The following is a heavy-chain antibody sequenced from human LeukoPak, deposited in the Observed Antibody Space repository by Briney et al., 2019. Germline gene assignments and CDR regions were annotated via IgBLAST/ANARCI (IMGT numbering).Heavy chain of an antibody. J-gene: IGHJ6*02. Sequence: PSETLSLTCTVSGGSISSYYWSWIRQPPGKGLEWIGYIYYSGSTNYNPSLKSRVTISVDTSKNQFSLKLSSVTAADTAVYYCARGYPYFYYYYCMDVWGQGTTVTVSS. CDR2: IYYSGST. V-gene: IGHV4-59*01. CDR1: GGSISSYY. CDR3: ARGYPYFYYYYCMDV. D-gene: IGHD1-26*01.